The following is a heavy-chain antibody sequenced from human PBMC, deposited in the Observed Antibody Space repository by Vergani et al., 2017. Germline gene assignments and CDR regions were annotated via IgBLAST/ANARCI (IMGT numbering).Heavy chain of an antibody. J-gene: IGHJ1*01. D-gene: IGHD6-19*01. CDR3: TRHGRSGWAGYFQH. V-gene: IGHV4-39*01. Sequence: QLQLQESGPGLVKPSETLSLTCTVSGVSIGSNSYYWGWIRRPPGKGLEWIGTIYYTGTTYYNEAHKSRLTISVDTSKNQFSLNLTSVTAADTAVYYCTRHGRSGWAGYFQHWGQGTLVTASS. CDR1: GVSIGSNSYY. CDR2: IYYTGTT.